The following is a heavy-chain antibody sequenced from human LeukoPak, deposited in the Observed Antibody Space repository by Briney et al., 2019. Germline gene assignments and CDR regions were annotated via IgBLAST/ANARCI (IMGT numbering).Heavy chain of an antibody. V-gene: IGHV3-33*01. J-gene: IGHJ3*02. CDR1: GFTFSGYG. D-gene: IGHD3-3*02. Sequence: DPGGSLRLSCAASGFTFSGYGMHWVRQAPGKGLEWVAVIWYDGSNKYYADSVKGRFTISRDNSKNTLYLQMNSLRAEDTAVYYCATDLTAFLHFASHFDAFDIWGQGTMVTVSS. CDR3: ATDLTAFLHFASHFDAFDI. CDR2: IWYDGSNK.